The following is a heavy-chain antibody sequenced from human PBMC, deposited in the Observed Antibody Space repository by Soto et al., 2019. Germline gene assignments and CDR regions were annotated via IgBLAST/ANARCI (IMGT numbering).Heavy chain of an antibody. CDR3: ARDLSSWYGQGPFDY. Sequence: GGSLRLSCAASGFTFSSYAMHWVRQAPGKGLEWVAVISYDGSNKYYADSVKGRFTISRDNSKNTLYLKMNSLGAEDTAVYYCARDLSSWYGQGPFDYWGQGTLVTVSS. V-gene: IGHV3-30-3*01. D-gene: IGHD6-13*01. J-gene: IGHJ4*02. CDR1: GFTFSSYA. CDR2: ISYDGSNK.